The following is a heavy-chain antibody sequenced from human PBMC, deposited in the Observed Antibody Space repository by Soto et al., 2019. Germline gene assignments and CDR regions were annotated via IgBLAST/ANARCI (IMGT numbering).Heavy chain of an antibody. CDR2: IYYSGST. CDR1: GGSIGSSSYY. Sequence: TSETLSLTCTVSGGSIGSSSYYWGWIRQPPGKGLEWIGSIYYSGSTYYNPSLKSRVTISVDTSKNQFSLKLSSVTAADTAVYYCASPREDDILTGYSRGSGMDVWGQGTTVTVSS. CDR3: ASPREDDILTGYSRGSGMDV. J-gene: IGHJ6*02. D-gene: IGHD3-9*01. V-gene: IGHV4-39*01.